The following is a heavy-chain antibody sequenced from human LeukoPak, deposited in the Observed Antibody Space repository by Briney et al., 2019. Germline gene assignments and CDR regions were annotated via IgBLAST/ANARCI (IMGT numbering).Heavy chain of an antibody. J-gene: IGHJ5*02. Sequence: GGSLRLSCAASGFTFSSYAMSWVRQAPGKGLEWVSAISGSGGSTYYADSVKGRFTISRDNAKNTLYLQMNSLRAEDTVVYYCARVIEGGYSSSWYSDLNWFDPWGQGTLVTVSS. CDR1: GFTFSSYA. D-gene: IGHD6-13*01. CDR3: ARVIEGGYSSSWYSDLNWFDP. CDR2: ISGSGGST. V-gene: IGHV3-23*01.